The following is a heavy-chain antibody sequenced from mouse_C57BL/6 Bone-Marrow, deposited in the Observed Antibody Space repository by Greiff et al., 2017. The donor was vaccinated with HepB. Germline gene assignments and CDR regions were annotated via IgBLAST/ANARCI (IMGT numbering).Heavy chain of an antibody. V-gene: IGHV1-19*01. D-gene: IGHD1-1*01. Sequence: VQLQQSGPELVKPGASVKMSCKASGYTFTDYYMNWVKQSHGKSLEWIGVINPYNGGTSYNQKFKGKATLTVDKSSSTAYMELNSLTSEDSAVYYCARGPLYYGSSYWYFDVWGTGTTVTVSS. CDR1: GYTFTDYY. CDR2: INPYNGGT. CDR3: ARGPLYYGSSYWYFDV. J-gene: IGHJ1*03.